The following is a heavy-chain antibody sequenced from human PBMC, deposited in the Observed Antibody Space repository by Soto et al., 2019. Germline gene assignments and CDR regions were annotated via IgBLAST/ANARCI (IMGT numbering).Heavy chain of an antibody. CDR1: GFTFSSYA. CDR3: ARGPSIAAADPYGMDV. D-gene: IGHD6-13*01. J-gene: IGHJ6*02. CDR2: ISYDGSNK. Sequence: QVQLVESGGGVVQPGRSLRLSCAASGFTFSSYAMHWVRQAPGKGLEWVAVISYDGSNKYYADSVKGRFTISRDNSKNPLYLQMNSLRAEDTAVYYCARGPSIAAADPYGMDVWGQGTTVTVSS. V-gene: IGHV3-30-3*01.